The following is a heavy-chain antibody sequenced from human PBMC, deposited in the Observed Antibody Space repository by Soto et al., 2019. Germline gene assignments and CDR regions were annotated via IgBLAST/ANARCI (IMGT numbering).Heavy chain of an antibody. CDR3: ARDCGYGCSDY. Sequence: QVQLVESGGGVVQPGRSLRLSCAASGFTFSSYGMHWVRQAPGKGLEWVAVIWYDGSNKYYADSVKGRFTISRDNSKNTLYLQMNSLRAEDTAVYYSARDCGYGCSDYWGQGTLVTVSS. D-gene: IGHD2-21*01. J-gene: IGHJ4*02. CDR1: GFTFSSYG. CDR2: IWYDGSNK. V-gene: IGHV3-33*01.